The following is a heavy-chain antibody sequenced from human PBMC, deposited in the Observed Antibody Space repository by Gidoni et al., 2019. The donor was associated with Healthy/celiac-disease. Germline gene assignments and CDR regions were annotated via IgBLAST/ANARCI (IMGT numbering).Heavy chain of an antibody. J-gene: IGHJ3*02. CDR2: IEPSDSYT. Sequence: ISWVRQMPGKGLEWMGRIEPSDSYTNYSPSFQGHVTISADKSISTAYLQWSSLKASDTAMYYCARQGGSYSGAFDIWGQGTMVTVSS. D-gene: IGHD1-26*01. V-gene: IGHV5-10-1*01. CDR3: ARQGGSYSGAFDI.